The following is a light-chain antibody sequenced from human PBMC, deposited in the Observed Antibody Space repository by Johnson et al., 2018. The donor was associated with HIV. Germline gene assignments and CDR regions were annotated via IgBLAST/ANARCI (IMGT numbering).Light chain of an antibody. CDR3: GTWVSSLRAGGV. CDR2: DNN. V-gene: IGLV1-51*01. CDR1: SSNIGNNY. J-gene: IGLJ1*01. Sequence: QSILTQPPSVSAAPGQKVTISCSGSSSNIGNNYVSWYQQLPGTAPKLLIYDNNKRPSGIPDRFSGSKSGTSATLGITGLQTGDEAEYYCGTWVSSLRAGGVLGTGTKLPVL.